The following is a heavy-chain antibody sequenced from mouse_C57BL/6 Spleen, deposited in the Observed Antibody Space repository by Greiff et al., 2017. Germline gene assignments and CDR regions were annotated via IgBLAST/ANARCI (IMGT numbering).Heavy chain of an antibody. Sequence: QVQLQQSGAELVKPGASVKLSCKASGYTFTEYTIHWVKQRSGQGLEWIGWFYPGSGSIKYNEKFKDKATLTADKSSSTVYMELSRLTSEDSAVYYCARHGGNKIGTGNYFDYWGQGTTLTVSS. CDR2: FYPGSGSI. CDR3: ARHGGNKIGTGNYFDY. D-gene: IGHD4-1*01. V-gene: IGHV1-62-2*01. CDR1: GYTFTEYT. J-gene: IGHJ2*01.